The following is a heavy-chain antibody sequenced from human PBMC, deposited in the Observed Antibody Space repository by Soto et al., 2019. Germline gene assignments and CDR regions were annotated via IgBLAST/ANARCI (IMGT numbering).Heavy chain of an antibody. CDR3: AKEYGSSSLSPDFDY. J-gene: IGHJ4*02. V-gene: IGHV3-30*18. CDR1: GFTFSSYG. CDR2: ISYDGSNK. Sequence: QVQLVESGGGVVQPGRSLRLSCAASGFTFSSYGMHWVRQAPGKGLEWVAVISYDGSNKYYADSVRGRCTISRDNAKNTLYLQMNSLRAEDTAVYYCAKEYGSSSLSPDFDYWGQGTLVTVSS. D-gene: IGHD6-13*01.